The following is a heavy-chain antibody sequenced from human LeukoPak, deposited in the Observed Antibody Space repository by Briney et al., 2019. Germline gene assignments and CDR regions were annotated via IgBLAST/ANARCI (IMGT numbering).Heavy chain of an antibody. CDR3: ARAKDQGDYSLDY. V-gene: IGHV3-30-3*01. CDR2: ISYDGSNK. D-gene: IGHD4-17*01. Sequence: PGGSLRLSCAASGFTFSSYAMHWVRQAPGKGLEWVAVISYDGSNKYYADSVKGRFTISRDNSKNTLYLQMNSLRAEDTAVYYCARAKDQGDYSLDYWGQGTLVTVSS. CDR1: GFTFSSYA. J-gene: IGHJ4*02.